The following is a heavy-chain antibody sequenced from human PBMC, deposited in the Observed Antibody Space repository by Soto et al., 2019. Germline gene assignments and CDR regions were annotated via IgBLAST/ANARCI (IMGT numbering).Heavy chain of an antibody. J-gene: IGHJ6*02. D-gene: IGHD6-13*01. CDR3: ARERQQLVEGGYYYYGMDV. CDR1: GYTFTGYY. V-gene: IGHV1-2*04. CDR2: INPNSGGT. Sequence: QVQLVQSGAEVKKPGASVKVSCKASGYTFTGYYMHWVRQAPGQGLEWMGWINPNSGGTNYAQKFQGWVTMTRDTSISTAYMELSRLRSDDTAVYYCARERQQLVEGGYYYYGMDVWGQGTTVTVSS.